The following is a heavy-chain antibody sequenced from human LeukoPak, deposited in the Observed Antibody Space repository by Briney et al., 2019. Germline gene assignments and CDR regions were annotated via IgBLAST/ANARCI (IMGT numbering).Heavy chain of an antibody. Sequence: GSLRLSCAASGFTFSSYAMSWVRQSPAKGLEWVSGMSGSGGSTYYADSVKGRFTISRDNSKNTLYLQMNSLRDEVMAVYYCAKVWRGYSYGPGDYWGQGTLVTVSS. D-gene: IGHD5-18*01. CDR2: MSGSGGST. V-gene: IGHV3-23*01. CDR3: AKVWRGYSYGPGDY. CDR1: GFTFSSYA. J-gene: IGHJ4*02.